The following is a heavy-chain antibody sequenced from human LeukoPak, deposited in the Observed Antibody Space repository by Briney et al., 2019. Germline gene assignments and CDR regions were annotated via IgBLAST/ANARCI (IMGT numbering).Heavy chain of an antibody. CDR1: GGTFSSYA. J-gene: IGHJ4*02. CDR3: ARGAVAGLTFDY. V-gene: IGHV1-69*05. CDR2: IIPIFGTA. D-gene: IGHD6-19*01. Sequence: SVKVSCKASGGTFSSYAISWVRQAPGQGLEWMGGIIPIFGTANYAQKFQGRVTITTDESTSTAYMELSSLRSEDTAVYYCARGAVAGLTFDYWGQGTLVTVSS.